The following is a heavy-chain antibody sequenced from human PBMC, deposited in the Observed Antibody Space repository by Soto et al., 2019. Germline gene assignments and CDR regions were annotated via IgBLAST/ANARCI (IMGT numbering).Heavy chain of an antibody. CDR2: ISWDGGST. CDR3: AKAQYDILTGYSYGMDV. V-gene: IGHV3-43*01. J-gene: IGHJ6*02. D-gene: IGHD3-9*01. CDR1: GFTFDDYT. Sequence: PGGSLRLSCAASGFTFDDYTMHWVRQAPGKGLEWVSLISWDGGSTYYADSVKGRFTISRDNSKDSLYLQMNSLRTGDTALYYCAKAQYDILTGYSYGMDVWGQGTTVTVSS.